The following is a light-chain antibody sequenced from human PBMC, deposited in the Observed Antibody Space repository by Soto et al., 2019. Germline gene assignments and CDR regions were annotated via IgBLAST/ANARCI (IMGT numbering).Light chain of an antibody. Sequence: DIRMTQSPSSLSAFVGDTVTITCQTGPPISVYLNWYQQKPGKAPTLLIYDASNLEIGVPSRFSGSGSGTHFTFTISSLQTEDIGTYYCQQYDILPITFGRGTRLEIK. J-gene: IGKJ5*01. CDR1: PPISVY. CDR3: QQYDILPIT. CDR2: DAS. V-gene: IGKV1-33*01.